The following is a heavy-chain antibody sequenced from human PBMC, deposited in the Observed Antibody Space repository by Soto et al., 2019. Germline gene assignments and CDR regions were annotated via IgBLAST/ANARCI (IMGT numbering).Heavy chain of an antibody. D-gene: IGHD5-12*01. CDR2: FYYSGPT. V-gene: IGHV4-59*01. J-gene: IGHJ4*02. CDR1: GGSISSFF. CDR3: ARICGYDFTFDY. Sequence: QVQLQESGPGLVEPSETLSLTCTVSGGSISSFFWSWIRQPPGMGLEWIGSFYYSGPTKYNPSHKSRVSIPVDTSKSQGSVNLSSVTAADTAVYYGARICGYDFTFDYWGEGTLVTVSS.